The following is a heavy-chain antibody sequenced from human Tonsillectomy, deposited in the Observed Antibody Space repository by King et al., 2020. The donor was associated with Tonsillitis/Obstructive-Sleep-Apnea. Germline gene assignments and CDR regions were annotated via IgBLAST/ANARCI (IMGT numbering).Heavy chain of an antibody. D-gene: IGHD3-10*01. Sequence: EELLVQSGAEVKKPGESLKISCKGSGYKFTNYWIDWVRQMPGKDLEWMGIIYPGDSDTRYSPSFQGQVTISADKSISTSYLHWSSLKASDTARYYCARHKRSGSELDYWGQGTLVTVSS. CDR2: IYPGDSDT. CDR1: GYKFTNYW. J-gene: IGHJ4*02. CDR3: ARHKRSGSELDY. V-gene: IGHV5-51*01.